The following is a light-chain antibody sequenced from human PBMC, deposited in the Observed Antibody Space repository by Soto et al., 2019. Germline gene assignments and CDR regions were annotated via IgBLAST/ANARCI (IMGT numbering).Light chain of an antibody. V-gene: IGLV2-14*01. CDR1: SSDVGGYDY. J-gene: IGLJ2*01. CDR2: EVS. CDR3: SSYRSSSTYVV. Sequence: QSVLTQPASVSGSPGQSITISCTGTSSDVGGYDYVSWYQQHPGKAPKLLIYEVSNRPSGVSNRFSASKSANTASLTISGLQAEDEADYYCSSYRSSSTYVVFGGGTQLTVL.